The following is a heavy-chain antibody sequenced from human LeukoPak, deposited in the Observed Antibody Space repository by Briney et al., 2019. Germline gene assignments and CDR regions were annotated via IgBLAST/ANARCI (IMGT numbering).Heavy chain of an antibody. CDR2: IYYSGNT. J-gene: IGHJ4*02. V-gene: IGHV4-59*08. Sequence: SETLSLTCTVSGGSISSYYWSWIRQPPGKGLEWIGYIYYSGNTNYNPSLKSRVTLSIDTSRNQVSLKVTSVTAADTALYYCARVVASTSIDSWGQGILVTVSS. CDR3: ARVVASTSIDS. CDR1: GGSISSYY. D-gene: IGHD2-15*01.